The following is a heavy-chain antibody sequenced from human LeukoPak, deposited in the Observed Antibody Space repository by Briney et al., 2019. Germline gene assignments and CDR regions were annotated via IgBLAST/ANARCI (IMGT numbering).Heavy chain of an antibody. CDR1: GGSISSGGYY. J-gene: IGHJ5*02. Sequence: SETLSLTCTVSGGSISSGGYYWRWIRQHPGKGLEWIGYIYYSGSTYYNPSLKSRVTISVDTSKNQFSLKLSSVTAADTAVYYCARGVPPHFPWFDPWGQGTLVTVSS. CDR2: IYYSGST. CDR3: ARGVPPHFPWFDP. V-gene: IGHV4-31*03. D-gene: IGHD5/OR15-5a*01.